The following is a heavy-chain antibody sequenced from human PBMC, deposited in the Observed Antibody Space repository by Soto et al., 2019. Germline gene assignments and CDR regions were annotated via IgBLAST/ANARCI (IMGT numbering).Heavy chain of an antibody. CDR3: ARVDVGDYVDYYYGMDV. Sequence: GGSLRLSCAASGFTFSSYGMHWVRQAPGKGLEWVAVIWYDGSNKYYADSVKGRFTISRDNSKNMLYLQMNSLRAEDTAVYYCARVDVGDYVDYYYGMDVWGQGTTVTVSS. V-gene: IGHV3-33*01. CDR1: GFTFSSYG. D-gene: IGHD4-17*01. CDR2: IWYDGSNK. J-gene: IGHJ6*02.